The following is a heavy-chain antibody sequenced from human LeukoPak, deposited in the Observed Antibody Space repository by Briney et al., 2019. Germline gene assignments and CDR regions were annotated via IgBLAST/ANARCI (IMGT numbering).Heavy chain of an antibody. J-gene: IGHJ4*02. CDR1: GYTFSSYS. Sequence: GGSLRLSCAASGYTFSSYSMNWVRQALGKGLEWVSYISSGSSTIYYADSVKGRFTISRDNAKNSLYLQMNSLRDEDTAVYYCARAAGGPYYFDYWGQGTLVTVSS. CDR3: ARAAGGPYYFDY. CDR2: ISSGSSTI. V-gene: IGHV3-48*02. D-gene: IGHD3-16*01.